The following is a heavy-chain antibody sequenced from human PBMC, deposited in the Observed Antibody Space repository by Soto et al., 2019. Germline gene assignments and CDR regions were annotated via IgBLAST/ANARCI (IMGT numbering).Heavy chain of an antibody. CDR3: ARTAVSGYSGYNPRVGNWFDP. V-gene: IGHV4-59*08. J-gene: IGHJ5*02. D-gene: IGHD5-12*01. Sequence: PSETLSLTCTVSGGSMSSYYWSWIRQPPGKGLEWIGYIYYSGSTNYNPSLKSRVTISVDTPKNQSSLKLSSVTAADTAVYYCARTAVSGYSGYNPRVGNWFDPWGQGTLVTVSS. CDR2: IYYSGST. CDR1: GGSMSSYY.